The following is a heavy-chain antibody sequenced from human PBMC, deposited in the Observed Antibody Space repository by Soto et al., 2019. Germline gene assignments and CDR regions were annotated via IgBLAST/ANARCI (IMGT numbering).Heavy chain of an antibody. J-gene: IGHJ5*02. CDR1: GGSISSYY. Sequence: PSETLSLTCTVSGGSISSYYWSWIRQPPGKGLEWIGYIYYSGSTNYNPSLKSRVTISVDTSKNQFSLKLSSVTAADTAVYYCAGAAVEHSSSWYNWVDPWGQGTLGTVSS. CDR3: AGAAVEHSSSWYNWVDP. D-gene: IGHD6-13*01. V-gene: IGHV4-59*01. CDR2: IYYSGST.